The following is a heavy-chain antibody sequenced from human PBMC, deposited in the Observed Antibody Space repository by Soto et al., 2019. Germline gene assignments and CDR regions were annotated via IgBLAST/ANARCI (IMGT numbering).Heavy chain of an antibody. Sequence: LCGGSISSGDYYWSWIRQPPGKGLEWIGYIYYSGSTYYNPSLKSRVTISVDTSKNQFSLKLSSVTAADTAVYYCARVCYYGSGSYYDGEYWVDPWGQGTLVTFSS. D-gene: IGHD3-10*01. CDR3: ARVCYYGSGSYYDGEYWVDP. V-gene: IGHV4-30-4*01. CDR1: GGSISSGDYY. CDR2: IYYSGST. J-gene: IGHJ5*02.